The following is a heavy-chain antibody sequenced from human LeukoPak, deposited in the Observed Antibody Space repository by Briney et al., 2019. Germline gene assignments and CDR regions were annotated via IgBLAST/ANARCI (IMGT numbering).Heavy chain of an antibody. CDR3: ARRDIVAVVSASDY. V-gene: IGHV3-23*01. Sequence: GGSLRLSCAASGFTFDDYAMHWVRQAPGKGLEWVSGITASGDSTYYGDSVKGRFTMSRDNSKNTVYLQMNSLRVDDTAVYFCARRDIVAVVSASDYWGQGTLVTVSS. J-gene: IGHJ4*02. D-gene: IGHD2-15*01. CDR2: ITASGDST. CDR1: GFTFDDYA.